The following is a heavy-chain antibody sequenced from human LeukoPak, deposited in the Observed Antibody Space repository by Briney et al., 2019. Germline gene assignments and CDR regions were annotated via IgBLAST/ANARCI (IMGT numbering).Heavy chain of an antibody. D-gene: IGHD3-10*01. V-gene: IGHV3-48*02. CDR3: ARVRSGYYFDY. J-gene: IGHJ4*02. Sequence: GGSLRLSCAASGFPFSSFDMTWVRQAPGKGLEWLSYITTSGSTISYADSVKGRFTTSRDNAKNSLYLQVNSLRDEDTAVYYCARVRSGYYFDYWGQGTLVTVSS. CDR2: ITTSGSTI. CDR1: GFPFSSFD.